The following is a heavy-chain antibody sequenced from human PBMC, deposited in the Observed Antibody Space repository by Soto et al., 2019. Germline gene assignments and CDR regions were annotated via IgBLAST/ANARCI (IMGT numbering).Heavy chain of an antibody. CDR1: GGSVSSRFYY. J-gene: IGHJ4*02. CDR2: IYDSVTT. D-gene: IGHD1-26*01. V-gene: IGHV4-61*01. Sequence: SETLSLTCTVSGGSVSSRFYYYNWIRQPPGKGLEWIGYIYDSVTTNYNSSLESRLTISVDTSKNLFSLRLSSVTAAADTAVYYCATGNAWEVLLAYWGQGTLVTVSS. CDR3: ATGNAWEVLLAY.